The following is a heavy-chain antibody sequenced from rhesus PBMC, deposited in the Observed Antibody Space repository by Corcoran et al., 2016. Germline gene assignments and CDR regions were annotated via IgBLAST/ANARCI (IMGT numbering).Heavy chain of an antibody. CDR3: ARVGHYSSGWSGFDY. V-gene: IGHV4S11*01. Sequence: QVQLQESGPGLVKPLEPLSLTCAVSGGSIRSNYWSWFRQAPGKGLEWVGYIYGSGSSTNDNPSLKSRVTLSVDTSKNQLSLKLSSVTAADTAVYYCARVGHYSSGWSGFDYWGQGVLVTVSS. CDR2: IYGSGSST. D-gene: IGHD6S26*01. CDR1: GGSIRSNY. J-gene: IGHJ4*01.